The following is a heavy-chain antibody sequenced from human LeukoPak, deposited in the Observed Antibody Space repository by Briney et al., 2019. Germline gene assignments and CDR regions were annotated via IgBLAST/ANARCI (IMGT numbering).Heavy chain of an antibody. CDR3: ATLRPRQQLVVDH. CDR1: GFTFSSYA. V-gene: IGHV3-48*02. Sequence: GGSLRLSCAASGFTFSSYAMSWVRQAPGKGPEWVSYISGSGSTKYYADSVKGRFTISRDNALNSLHLQLSSLTDEDTAVYYCATLRPRQQLVVDHWGQGTLVTVSS. D-gene: IGHD6-13*01. J-gene: IGHJ4*02. CDR2: ISGSGSTK.